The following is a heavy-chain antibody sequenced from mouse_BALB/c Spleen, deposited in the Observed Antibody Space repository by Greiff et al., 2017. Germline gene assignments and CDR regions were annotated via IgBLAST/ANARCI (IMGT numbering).Heavy chain of an antibody. CDR1: GFTFSSYT. V-gene: IGHV5-12-2*01. D-gene: IGHD2-14*01. CDR3: ARSPYRYDGGTFDY. CDR2: ISNGGGST. Sequence: EVKLMESGGGLVQPGGSLKLSCAASGFTFSSYTMSWVRQTPEKRLEWVAYISNGGGSTYYPDTVKGRFTISRDNAKNTLYLQMSSLKSEDTAMYYCARSPYRYDGGTFDYWGQGTTLTVSS. J-gene: IGHJ2*01.